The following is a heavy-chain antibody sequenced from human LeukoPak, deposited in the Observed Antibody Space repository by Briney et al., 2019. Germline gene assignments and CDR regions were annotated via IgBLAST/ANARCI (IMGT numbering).Heavy chain of an antibody. V-gene: IGHV4-59*01. CDR3: ARAFSSGWYPYSIGGLWFDY. CDR1: GGSISSYY. J-gene: IGHJ4*02. CDR2: IYCTGST. D-gene: IGHD6-19*01. Sequence: PSETLSLTCTVSGGSISSYYWSWIRQPPGKGLEWIGYIYCTGSTNYNPSLKSRVTISVDTSKNQFSLKLSSVTAADTAVYYCARAFSSGWYPYSIGGLWFDYWGQGTLVTVSS.